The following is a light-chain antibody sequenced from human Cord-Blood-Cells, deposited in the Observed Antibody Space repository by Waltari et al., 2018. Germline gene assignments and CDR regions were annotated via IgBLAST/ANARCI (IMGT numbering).Light chain of an antibody. V-gene: IGLV2-11*01. J-gene: IGLJ1*01. CDR3: CSYAGSYTYV. Sequence: RSVSGSPGQSVTISCTGNSSDVGGYNYVSWYQQHPGKAPKPMIYDVSKRPSGVPDRFSGSKSGNTASLTISGLQAEDEADYYCCSYAGSYTYVFGTGTKVTVL. CDR2: DVS. CDR1: SSDVGGYNY.